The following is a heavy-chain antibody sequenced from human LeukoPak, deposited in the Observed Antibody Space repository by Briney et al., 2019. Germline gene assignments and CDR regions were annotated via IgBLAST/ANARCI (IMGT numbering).Heavy chain of an antibody. D-gene: IGHD3-10*01. CDR2: IYSSGGT. J-gene: IGHJ6*03. Sequence: GGSLRLSCAASGFTVSINYMSWVRQAPGKGLEWVSVIYSSGGTSYADSVKGRFTISRDNSKNTLSLQMNSLRAEDTAVYYCAKDAAYYSGSGSYPYRRYYMDVWGKGTTVTISS. CDR1: GFTVSINY. V-gene: IGHV3-53*01. CDR3: AKDAAYYSGSGSYPYRRYYMDV.